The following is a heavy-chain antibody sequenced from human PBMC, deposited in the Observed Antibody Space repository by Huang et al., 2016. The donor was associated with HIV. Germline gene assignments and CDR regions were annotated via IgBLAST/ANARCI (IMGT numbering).Heavy chain of an antibody. D-gene: IGHD2-8*01. Sequence: QVRLVESGGGVVQPGGSLTLSCEASGFTFSPFGMHWVRQASGKGLELVAHIRFDGNKKVYEESLKGRFTIFRENSKNTVYLEMNSLTGEDTAMYFCAKGGAGYHNGPEYWGQGTQVIVS. J-gene: IGHJ4*02. CDR2: IRFDGNKK. CDR3: AKGGAGYHNGPEY. CDR1: GFTFSPFG. V-gene: IGHV3-30*02.